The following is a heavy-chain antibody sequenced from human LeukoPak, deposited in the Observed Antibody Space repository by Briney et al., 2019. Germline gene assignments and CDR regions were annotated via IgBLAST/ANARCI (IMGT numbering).Heavy chain of an antibody. D-gene: IGHD3-3*01. Sequence: SETLSLTCTVSGGSISSYYWSWIRQPAGKGLEWIGRIYTSGSTNYNPSLKSRVTMSVDTSKNQFSLKLSSVTAADTAVYYCARATIFGVPGYYYYYYMDVWGKGTTVTVSS. V-gene: IGHV4-4*07. CDR3: ARATIFGVPGYYYYYYMDV. J-gene: IGHJ6*03. CDR1: GGSISSYY. CDR2: IYTSGST.